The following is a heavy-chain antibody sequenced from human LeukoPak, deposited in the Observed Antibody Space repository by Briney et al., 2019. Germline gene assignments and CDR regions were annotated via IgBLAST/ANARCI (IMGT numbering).Heavy chain of an antibody. Sequence: PGGSLRLSCAASGFTFSIHALSCVRQAPGKGLEWVSAISGSGGSTYYADSVKGRFTISRDNSKNTLYLQMNSLRAEDTAVYYCAHISSSWPDYWGQGTLVTVSS. J-gene: IGHJ4*02. V-gene: IGHV3-23*01. CDR3: AHISSSWPDY. CDR1: GFTFSIHA. D-gene: IGHD6-13*01. CDR2: ISGSGGST.